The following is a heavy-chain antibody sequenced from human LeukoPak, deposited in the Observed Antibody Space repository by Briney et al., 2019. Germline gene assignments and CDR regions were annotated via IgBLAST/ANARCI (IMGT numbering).Heavy chain of an antibody. Sequence: PSETLSLTCTVSGGSFSSSSYYWGWIRQPPGKGLEWIGSMYYSGSTYYNASLRSRLTISVDTSKNQFSLKLSSVTAADTAVYYCARHFDRDGYTRNAFDIWGQGTMVTVSS. CDR1: GGSFSSSSYY. D-gene: IGHD5-24*01. J-gene: IGHJ3*02. CDR3: ARHFDRDGYTRNAFDI. CDR2: MYYSGST. V-gene: IGHV4-39*01.